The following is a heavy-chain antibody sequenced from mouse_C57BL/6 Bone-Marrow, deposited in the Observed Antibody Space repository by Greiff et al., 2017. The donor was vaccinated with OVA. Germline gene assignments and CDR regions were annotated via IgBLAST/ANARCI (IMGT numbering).Heavy chain of an antibody. J-gene: IGHJ1*03. V-gene: IGHV1-81*01. Sequence: VKLVESGAELARPGASVKLSCKASGYTFTSYGISWVKQRTGQGLEWIGEIYPRSGNTYYNEKFKGKATLTADKSSSTAYMELRSLTSEDSAVYFGATGYYGSSHWYFDVWGTGTTVTVSS. D-gene: IGHD1-1*01. CDR1: GYTFTSYG. CDR2: IYPRSGNT. CDR3: ATGYYGSSHWYFDV.